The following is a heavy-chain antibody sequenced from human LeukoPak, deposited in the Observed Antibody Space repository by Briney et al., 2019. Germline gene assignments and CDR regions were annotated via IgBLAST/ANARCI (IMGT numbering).Heavy chain of an antibody. D-gene: IGHD2-2*01. CDR2: IYYSGST. CDR1: GGSISSGDYY. Sequence: SQTLSLTCTVSGGSISSGDYYWSWIRQPPGKGLEWIGYIYYSGSTFYNPSLKSRITISVDTSKNQFSLRLSSVTAADTAVYYCARGSVNYCSSTSCSGAFDIWGQGTMVTVSS. V-gene: IGHV4-30-4*01. J-gene: IGHJ3*02. CDR3: ARGSVNYCSSTSCSGAFDI.